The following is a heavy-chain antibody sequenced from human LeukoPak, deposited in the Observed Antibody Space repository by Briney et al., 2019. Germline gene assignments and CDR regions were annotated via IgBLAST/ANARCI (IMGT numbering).Heavy chain of an antibody. CDR2: IYYSGST. V-gene: IGHV4-59*01. J-gene: IGHJ4*02. Sequence: SETLSLTCTVSGGSISSYYWSWIRQPPGKGLEWVGYIYYSGSTNYNPSLKSRVTISVDTSKNQFSLKLSSVTAADTAVYYCARSYSSSWYYFDYWGQGTLVTVSS. CDR1: GGSISSYY. D-gene: IGHD6-13*01. CDR3: ARSYSSSWYYFDY.